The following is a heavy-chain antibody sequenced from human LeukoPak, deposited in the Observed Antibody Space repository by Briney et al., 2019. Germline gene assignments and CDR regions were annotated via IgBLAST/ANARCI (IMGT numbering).Heavy chain of an antibody. Sequence: GGSLRLSCAASGFTFTSYAMTWVRQAPGKGLEWVSSISGGGGSTYYADSVKGRFTIFRDNSKNTLYLQMNSLRAEDTAVYYCARAMVVVVPAASYYFDYWGQGTLVTVSS. CDR2: ISGGGGST. J-gene: IGHJ4*02. D-gene: IGHD2-2*01. CDR3: ARAMVVVVPAASYYFDY. CDR1: GFTFTSYA. V-gene: IGHV3-23*01.